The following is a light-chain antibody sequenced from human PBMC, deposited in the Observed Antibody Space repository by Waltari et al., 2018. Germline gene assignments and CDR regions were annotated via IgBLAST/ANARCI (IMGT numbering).Light chain of an antibody. CDR3: CSYAGSYTLV. J-gene: IGLJ2*01. CDR1: SRDVGGYNY. Sequence: QSALTPPRSVSGSPGQSVTLSCTGTSRDVGGYNYVSWYQQHPGKAPKLMIYDVSKRPSGVPDRFSGSKSGNTASLTISGLQTEDEADYFCCSYAGSYTLVFGGGTKLTVL. V-gene: IGLV2-11*01. CDR2: DVS.